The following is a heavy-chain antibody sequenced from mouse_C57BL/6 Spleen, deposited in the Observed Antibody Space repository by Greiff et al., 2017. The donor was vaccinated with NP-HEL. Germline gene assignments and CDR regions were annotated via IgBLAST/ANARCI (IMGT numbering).Heavy chain of an antibody. CDR2: INPGSGGT. CDR3: HITTVVEDAMDY. V-gene: IGHV1-54*01. CDR1: GYAFTNYL. Sequence: QVQLQQSGAELVRPGTSVKVSCKASGYAFTNYLIEWVKQRPGQGLEWIGVINPGSGGTNYNEKFKGKATLTADKSSSTAYMQLSSLTSEDSAVYFCHITTVVEDAMDYWGQGTSVTVSS. D-gene: IGHD1-1*01. J-gene: IGHJ4*01.